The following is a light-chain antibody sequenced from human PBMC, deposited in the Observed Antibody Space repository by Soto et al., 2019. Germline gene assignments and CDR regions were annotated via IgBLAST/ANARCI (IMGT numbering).Light chain of an antibody. CDR3: QQYNNWPSIT. V-gene: IGKV3-15*01. Sequence: EIVLTQSPGTLSLSPGERATLSCRASQSVSNNYLAWYQQKPGQAPRLLIYAASTRATGLPARFSGSGSGTEFTLTISSLQSEDFAVYYCQQYNNWPSITFGQGTRLEIK. J-gene: IGKJ5*01. CDR1: QSVSNN. CDR2: AAS.